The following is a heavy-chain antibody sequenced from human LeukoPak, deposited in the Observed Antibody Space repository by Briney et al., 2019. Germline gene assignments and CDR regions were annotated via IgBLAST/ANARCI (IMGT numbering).Heavy chain of an antibody. CDR3: ARRQPSGSYLDY. D-gene: IGHD1-26*01. CDR1: GVSITSSRYY. CDR2: IYYSGIT. Sequence: SETLSLTCTVSGVSITSSRYYWGWIRQPPGKGLEWIGSIYYSGITYYNSSLQSRVTISVDTSKNQFSLKLSSVTAADTAIYYCARRQPSGSYLDYWGQGTLATVSS. V-gene: IGHV4-39*01. J-gene: IGHJ4*02.